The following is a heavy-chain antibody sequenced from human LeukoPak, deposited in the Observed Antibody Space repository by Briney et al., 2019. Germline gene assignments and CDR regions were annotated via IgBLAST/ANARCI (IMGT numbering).Heavy chain of an antibody. Sequence: GGSLRLSCAASGFTVSSNYMSWVRQAPGKGLEWVSVIYSGGSTYYADSVKGRFTISRDNSKNTLYLQMNSLRAEDTAVYYCARDLDCSSTSCYGYLSYYYYYYGMDVWGQGTTVTVSS. CDR2: IYSGGST. CDR3: ARDLDCSSTSCYGYLSYYYYYYGMDV. CDR1: GFTVSSNY. J-gene: IGHJ6*02. V-gene: IGHV3-53*01. D-gene: IGHD2-2*01.